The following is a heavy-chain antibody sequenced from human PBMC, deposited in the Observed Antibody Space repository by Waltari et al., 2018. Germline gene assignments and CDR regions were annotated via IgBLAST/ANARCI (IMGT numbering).Heavy chain of an antibody. CDR3: AKGDIVVVPGRYNWFDP. V-gene: IGHV3-30*02. CDR1: GFTFSSYG. Sequence: QVQLVESGGGVVQPGGSLRLSCAASGFTFSSYGMHWVRQAPGKGLEWVAFIRYDRSNKYYSDSVKGRFTISRDNSKNTLYLQMNSLRAEDTAVYYCAKGDIVVVPGRYNWFDPWGQGTLVTVSS. CDR2: IRYDRSNK. D-gene: IGHD2-2*01. J-gene: IGHJ5*02.